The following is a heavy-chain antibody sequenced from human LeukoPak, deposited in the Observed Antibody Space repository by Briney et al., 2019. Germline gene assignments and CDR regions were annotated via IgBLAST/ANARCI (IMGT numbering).Heavy chain of an antibody. CDR2: ICYSGNN. D-gene: IGHD6-13*01. Sequence: SETLSLTCTVSGGSFSSSNYYWTWLRQPPGKGLEWVGIICYSGNNYDNSSLKSRVTITDDTSNNQFSRKLSFVTAADTVAYCCERQAGSSWFAWFDPWGQGTLVTVSS. CDR3: ERQAGSSWFAWFDP. J-gene: IGHJ5*02. V-gene: IGHV4-39*01. CDR1: GGSFSSSNYY.